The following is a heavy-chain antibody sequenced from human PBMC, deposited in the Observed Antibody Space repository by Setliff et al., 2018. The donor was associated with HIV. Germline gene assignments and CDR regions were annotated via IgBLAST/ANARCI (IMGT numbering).Heavy chain of an antibody. CDR1: GYTFTSYE. D-gene: IGHD2-21*01. CDR3: AREHGTSWPYFDF. Sequence: ASVKVSCKASGYTFTSYEINWVRQATGQGLEWMGWMNPNSGNTGYAQKFQGRVTMTRNTSISTAYLELRGLRSDDTAIYYCAREHGTSWPYFDFWGQGTLVTVSS. J-gene: IGHJ4*02. V-gene: IGHV1-8*02. CDR2: MNPNSGNT.